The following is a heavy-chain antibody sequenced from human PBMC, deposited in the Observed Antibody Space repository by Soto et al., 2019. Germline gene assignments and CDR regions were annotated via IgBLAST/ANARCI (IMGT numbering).Heavy chain of an antibody. Sequence: QITVKESGPTLVKPRQTLTLTCTFSGFSLSTSGVGVGWIRQPPGKALEWLALIYWDDDKRYSPSLKSRLTITKATAKVQVVLTMTSMYPADTATYYCAHDVNTATPMGKTYYFDYWGQGTLVSVSS. D-gene: IGHD5-18*01. CDR2: IYWDDDK. J-gene: IGHJ4*02. CDR1: GFSLSTSGVG. V-gene: IGHV2-5*02. CDR3: AHDVNTATPMGKTYYFDY.